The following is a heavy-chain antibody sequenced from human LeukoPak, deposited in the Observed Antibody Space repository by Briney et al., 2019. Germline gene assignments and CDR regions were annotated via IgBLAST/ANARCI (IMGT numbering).Heavy chain of an antibody. CDR2: IYYTGST. D-gene: IGHD4-17*01. V-gene: IGHV4-59*08. Sequence: SETLSLTCTVSGGSISIYYWSWIRQSPGKGLEWIGYIYYTGSTNYNPSLKSRVNISLDTSKNQFSLRLNSVTAADTAVYYRATLDYDDNDAFDIWGQGRMVTVSS. CDR3: ATLDYDDNDAFDI. J-gene: IGHJ3*02. CDR1: GGSISIYY.